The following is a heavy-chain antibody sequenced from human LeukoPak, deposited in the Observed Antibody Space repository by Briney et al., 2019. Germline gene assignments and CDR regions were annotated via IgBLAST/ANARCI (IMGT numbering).Heavy chain of an antibody. CDR3: ARACAGGWYVAGCFDP. V-gene: IGHV3-74*01. CDR2: INTDGRTT. D-gene: IGHD6-19*01. J-gene: IGHJ5*02. CDR1: GFPFNNYW. Sequence: GGSLKLSCPASGFPFNNYWIHWVRQAPGKRLMWVSSINTDGRTTRYAASVQGRFTISRYNAKNTLSLQMNSLRDDDTAVYYCARACAGGWYVAGCFDPWAQGTLVTVSS.